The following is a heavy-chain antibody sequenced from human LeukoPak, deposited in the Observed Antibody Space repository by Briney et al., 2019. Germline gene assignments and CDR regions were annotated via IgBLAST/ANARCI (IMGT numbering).Heavy chain of an antibody. J-gene: IGHJ6*02. D-gene: IGHD4-17*01. Sequence: GGSLRLSRAASGFTFSSYGMHWVRQAPGKGLEWVAVISYDGSNKYYADSVKGRFTISRDNSKNTLYLQMNSLRAEDTAVYYCARVDVYGDYGFHYYYGMDVWGQGTTVTVSS. CDR1: GFTFSSYG. CDR2: ISYDGSNK. CDR3: ARVDVYGDYGFHYYYGMDV. V-gene: IGHV3-30*03.